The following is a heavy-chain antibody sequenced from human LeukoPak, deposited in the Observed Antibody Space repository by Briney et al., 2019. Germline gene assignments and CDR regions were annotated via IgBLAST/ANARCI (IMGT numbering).Heavy chain of an antibody. J-gene: IGHJ4*02. CDR3: ARGYCSSTSCYTPPDY. CDR2: INPNSGGT. D-gene: IGHD2-2*02. V-gene: IGHV1-2*02. Sequence: ASVKVSCKASGYTFTGYYMHWVRQAPGQGLEWMGWINPNSGGTNYAQKFQGRVTMTRDTSISTAYMELSRLRSDDTAVYYCARGYCSSTSCYTPPDYWGQGTLVTASS. CDR1: GYTFTGYY.